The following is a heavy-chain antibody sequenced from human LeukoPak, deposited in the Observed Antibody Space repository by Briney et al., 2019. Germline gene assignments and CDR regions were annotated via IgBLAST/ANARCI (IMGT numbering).Heavy chain of an antibody. D-gene: IGHD3-22*01. CDR1: GFTFSIYA. CDR3: AKDRPNYYGSNGHYYRRDGDY. Sequence: GGSLRLSCAASGFTFSIYAMSWVRQAPGKGLQWVSSITSSGDGTYYADSVKGRFTISRDNSENMLYLQMNSLSVEDTAVYFCAKDRPNYYGSNGHYYRRDGDYWGQGTLVTVSS. V-gene: IGHV3-23*01. J-gene: IGHJ4*02. CDR2: ITSSGDGT.